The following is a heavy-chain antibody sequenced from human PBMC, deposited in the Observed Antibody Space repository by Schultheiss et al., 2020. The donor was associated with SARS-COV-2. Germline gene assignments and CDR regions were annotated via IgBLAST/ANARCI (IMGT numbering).Heavy chain of an antibody. J-gene: IGHJ4*02. CDR2: ISYDGGST. Sequence: GGSLRLSCASSGFTVSSNYMNWVRQAPGKGLEWVSHISYDGGSTSYADSVKGRFTISRDNAKNTLYLQMNSLRVEDTAVYYCAKGSEGATPSYFDYWGQGTLVTVSS. CDR1: GFTVSSNY. D-gene: IGHD1-26*01. CDR3: AKGSEGATPSYFDY. V-gene: IGHV3-74*01.